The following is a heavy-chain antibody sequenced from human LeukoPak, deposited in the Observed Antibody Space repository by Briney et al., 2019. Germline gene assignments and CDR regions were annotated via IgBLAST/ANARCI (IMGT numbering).Heavy chain of an antibody. D-gene: IGHD5-18*01. Sequence: GGSLRLSCAASGFTFSSYEMNWVRQAPGKGLEWVSYIGASGSIYYADSVKGRFTISRDNAKDSLYLQMNSLRAEDTAIYYCARDRGLNSYGLDHWAQGTLVTVSS. CDR2: IGASGSI. CDR1: GFTFSSYE. CDR3: ARDRGLNSYGLDH. V-gene: IGHV3-48*03. J-gene: IGHJ1*01.